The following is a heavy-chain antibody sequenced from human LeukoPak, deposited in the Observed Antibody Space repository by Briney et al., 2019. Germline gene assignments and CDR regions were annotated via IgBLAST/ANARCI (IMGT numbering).Heavy chain of an antibody. CDR1: GGTFSSYA. Sequence: SVKVSCKASGGTFSSYAISWVRQAPGQGLEWMGGIIPIFGTANYAQKFQGRVTITADKSTSTAYMELSSLRSDDTAVYYCARVKIASWAFDIWGQGTMVTVSS. V-gene: IGHV1-69*06. CDR2: IIPIFGTA. CDR3: ARVKIASWAFDI. D-gene: IGHD3-22*01. J-gene: IGHJ3*02.